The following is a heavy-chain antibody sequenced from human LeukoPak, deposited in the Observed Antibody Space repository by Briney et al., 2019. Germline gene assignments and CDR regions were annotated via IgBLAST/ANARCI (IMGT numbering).Heavy chain of an antibody. CDR1: GFTFSSYG. V-gene: IGHV3-33*01. J-gene: IGHJ3*02. Sequence: PGGSLRLSCAASGFTFSSYGMHWVRQAPGKWLEWVAVIWYDGSNKYYADSVKGRFTISRDNSKDTLYLQMNSLRAEDTAVYYCARDRAVGATDFDAFDIWGQGTMVTVSS. CDR2: IWYDGSNK. CDR3: ARDRAVGATDFDAFDI. D-gene: IGHD1-26*01.